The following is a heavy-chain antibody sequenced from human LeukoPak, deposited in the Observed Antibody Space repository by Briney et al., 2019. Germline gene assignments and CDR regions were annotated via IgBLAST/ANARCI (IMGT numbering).Heavy chain of an antibody. Sequence: GGSLRLSCAPSGFTFRDYAMSWVSQAPGEGRGWVGFVRRKAYGEKTEYAASVKGRFTILRDDSKSIAYLQMNSLKTEDTAVYYGTRDILSGWDYFDYWGQGTLVTVSS. V-gene: IGHV3-49*04. J-gene: IGHJ4*02. CDR3: TRDILSGWDYFDY. CDR2: VRRKAYGEKT. CDR1: GFTFRDYA. D-gene: IGHD6-19*01.